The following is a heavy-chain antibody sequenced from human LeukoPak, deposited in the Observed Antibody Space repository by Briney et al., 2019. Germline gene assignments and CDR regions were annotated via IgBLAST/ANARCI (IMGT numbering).Heavy chain of an antibody. J-gene: IGHJ4*02. V-gene: IGHV1-2*06. CDR2: INPNSGGT. CDR3: ARDLDGYND. Sequence: GASVKVSCKASGYTFTGYYMHWVRQAPGQGLEWMGRINPNSGGTNYAQKFQGRVTMTRVTSISTAYMELTRLTSDDTAMYYCARDLDGYNDWGQGTLVTVSS. D-gene: IGHD5-24*01. CDR1: GYTFTGYY.